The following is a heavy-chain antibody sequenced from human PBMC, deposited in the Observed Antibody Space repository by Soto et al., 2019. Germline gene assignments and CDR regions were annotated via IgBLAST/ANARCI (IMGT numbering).Heavy chain of an antibody. CDR2: INSGGSSV. CDR3: GSSASPDAY. V-gene: IGHV3-48*01. D-gene: IGHD3-22*01. Sequence: EVQLVESGGGLVQPGGSLRLSCVASGFIFSSYSMNWVRQAPGKGLEWIADINSGGSSVFYADSIKGRFTISRDNAKNTLYLQMNSLTAEDTAVYYCGSSASPDAYWGQGTLVTVSS. J-gene: IGHJ4*02. CDR1: GFIFSSYS.